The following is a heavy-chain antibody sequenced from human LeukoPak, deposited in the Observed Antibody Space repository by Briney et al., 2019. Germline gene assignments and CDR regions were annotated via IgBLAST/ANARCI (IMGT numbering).Heavy chain of an antibody. D-gene: IGHD7-27*01. CDR2: MFYTGRT. V-gene: IGHV4-59*08. Sequence: PSETLSLTCTVSGRSISSYSGSWIRKPPGKGLEWSGYMFYTGRTNFNPSLKRRVTISLDTRKNKFSLKLRSVTAANTAVDYCARHRRTGTVRFNCWGQGTLVTASS. CDR1: GRSISSYS. CDR3: ARHRRTGTVRFNC. J-gene: IGHJ4*02.